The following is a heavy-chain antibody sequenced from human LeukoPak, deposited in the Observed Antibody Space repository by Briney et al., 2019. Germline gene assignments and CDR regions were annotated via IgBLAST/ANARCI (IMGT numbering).Heavy chain of an antibody. V-gene: IGHV4-34*01. D-gene: IGHD1-7*01. CDR1: GGSFSGYY. J-gene: IGHJ4*02. Sequence: SETLSLTCAVYGGSFSGYYWSWIRQPPGKGLEWIGEINHSGSTNYNPSLKSRVTISVDTSKNQFSLKLSSVTAADTAVYYCARGGNWSYPFDYWGQGTLVTVSS. CDR2: INHSGST. CDR3: ARGGNWSYPFDY.